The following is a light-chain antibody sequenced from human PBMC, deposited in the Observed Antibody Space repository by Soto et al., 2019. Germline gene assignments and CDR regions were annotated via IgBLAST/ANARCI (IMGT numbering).Light chain of an antibody. CDR3: QQRSNWPRT. CDR1: QTIRYY. CDR2: DAS. V-gene: IGKV3-11*01. J-gene: IGKJ2*01. Sequence: EVVLTQSPATLSLSPGERGTLSCRASQTIRYYLAWYQQKPGQAPRLLIYDASNRATGIPARFSGSGSGTDFTLTISSLEPEDFAVYYCQQRSNWPRTFGQGTKLEIK.